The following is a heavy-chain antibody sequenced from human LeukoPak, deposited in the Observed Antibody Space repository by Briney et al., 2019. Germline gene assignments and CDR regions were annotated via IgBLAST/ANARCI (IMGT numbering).Heavy chain of an antibody. CDR1: GGSISSSSYY. Sequence: SETLSLTCTVSGGSISSSSYYWGWIRQPPGKGLEWIGSIYYSGSTYYNPSLKSRVTISVDTSKNQFSLKLSSVTAADTAVYYCVRVPYSRGSSWYRGMDVWGQGTTVTVSS. CDR2: IYYSGST. CDR3: VRVPYSRGSSWYRGMDV. D-gene: IGHD6-13*01. J-gene: IGHJ6*02. V-gene: IGHV4-39*07.